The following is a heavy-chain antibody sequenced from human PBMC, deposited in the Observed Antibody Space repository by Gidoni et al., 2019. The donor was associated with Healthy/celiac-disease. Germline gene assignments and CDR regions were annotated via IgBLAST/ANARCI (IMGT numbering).Heavy chain of an antibody. Sequence: QVQLVESGGGVVQPGRSLRLSCAASGFTFSSYGMHWVRQAPGKGLEWVAVISYDGSNKYYADSVKGRFTISRDNSKNTLYLQMNSLRAEDTAVYYCAKEKVPAAIIAYFDYWGQGTLVTVSS. CDR1: GFTFSSYG. CDR2: ISYDGSNK. J-gene: IGHJ4*02. CDR3: AKEKVPAAIIAYFDY. D-gene: IGHD2-2*02. V-gene: IGHV3-30*18.